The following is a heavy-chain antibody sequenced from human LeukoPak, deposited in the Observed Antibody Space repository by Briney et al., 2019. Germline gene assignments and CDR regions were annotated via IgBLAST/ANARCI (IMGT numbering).Heavy chain of an antibody. CDR1: GFTFSSYA. D-gene: IGHD4-17*01. CDR3: AIDYGDHEDY. CDR2: ISGSGGST. Sequence: PGGSLRLSCAASGFTFSSYAMSWVRQAPGKGLEWGSAISGSGGSTYYADSVKGRFTISRDNSKNTLYLQMNSLRAEDTAVYYCAIDYGDHEDYWGQGTLVTVSS. V-gene: IGHV3-23*01. J-gene: IGHJ4*02.